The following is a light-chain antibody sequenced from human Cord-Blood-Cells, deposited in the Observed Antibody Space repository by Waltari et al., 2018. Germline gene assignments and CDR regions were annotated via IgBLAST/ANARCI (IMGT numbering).Light chain of an antibody. CDR3: QQANSFPWT. CDR1: QGISRW. Sequence: DIQMTQSPSSVSPSVGDRVTITCRASQGISRWLAWYQQKPGKAPKRLSYAASSLQSGGPSRFRGSGSGKDFTLTISSLQPEDFATYYCQQANSFPWTFGQGPKVAIK. CDR2: AAS. V-gene: IGKV1D-12*01. J-gene: IGKJ1*01.